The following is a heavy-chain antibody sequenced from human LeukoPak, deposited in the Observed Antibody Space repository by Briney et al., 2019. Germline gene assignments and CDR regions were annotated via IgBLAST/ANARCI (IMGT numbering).Heavy chain of an antibody. J-gene: IGHJ4*02. CDR3: ARLIAAAGVDY. V-gene: IGHV4-59*08. CDR1: GASISSYY. CDR2: IYYSGST. D-gene: IGHD6-13*01. Sequence: SETLSLTCTGSGASISSYYWSWIRQPPGKGLEWIGYIYYSGSTNYNPSLKSRVTISVDTSKNQFSLKLSSVTAADTAVYYCARLIAAAGVDYWGQGTLVTVSS.